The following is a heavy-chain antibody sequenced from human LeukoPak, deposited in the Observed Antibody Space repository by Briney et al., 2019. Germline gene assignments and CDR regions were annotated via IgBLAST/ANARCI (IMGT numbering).Heavy chain of an antibody. CDR3: ARGRDYYDNSGFDS. D-gene: IGHD3-22*01. V-gene: IGHV1-2*02. Sequence: EASVKVSCKTSGYSFVANYIHWVRQAPGQGLEWMGWINPNSGATNYAQKFQGRVTMTRDKSITTAYMDLSGLTSDDTAVYYCARGRDYYDNSGFDSWGQGTLVTVSS. CDR1: GYSFVANY. CDR2: INPNSGAT. J-gene: IGHJ4*02.